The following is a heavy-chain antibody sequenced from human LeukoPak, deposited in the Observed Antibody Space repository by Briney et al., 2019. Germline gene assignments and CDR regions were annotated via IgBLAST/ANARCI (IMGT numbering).Heavy chain of an antibody. CDR1: GFTFSSYS. D-gene: IGHD1-26*01. CDR2: ISSSSSYI. J-gene: IGHJ4*02. CDR3: ARDQVRIVGAMSL. Sequence: GGSLRLSCAASGFTFSSYSMNWVRQAPGKGLEWVSSISSSSSYIYYADSVKGRFTIYRDNAKNSLYLQMNSLRAEDTAVYYWARDQVRIVGAMSLWGQGTLVTVSS. V-gene: IGHV3-21*01.